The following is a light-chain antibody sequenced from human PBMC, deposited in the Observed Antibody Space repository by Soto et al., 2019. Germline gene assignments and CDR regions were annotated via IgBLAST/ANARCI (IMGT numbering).Light chain of an antibody. CDR1: QGIGNA. Sequence: IPMTKSPALVSASXVAGATISXXASQGIGNALGWYQQKPGKPPKVLIYGASNLQSGVPPRFSGSGSGTDFTLAISSLQPEDSATYYCLQDINYPWTFGQGTRVDIK. J-gene: IGKJ1*01. CDR3: LQDINYPWT. V-gene: IGKV1-6*01. CDR2: GAS.